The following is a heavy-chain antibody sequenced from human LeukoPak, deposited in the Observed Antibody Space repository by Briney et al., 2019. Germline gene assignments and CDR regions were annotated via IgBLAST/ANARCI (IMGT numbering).Heavy chain of an antibody. CDR3: TTDGTGYDILTGYYYYGMDV. Sequence: PGGSLRLSCAASGFTFSNAWMSWVRQAPGKGLEWVGRIKSKTDSGTTDYAAPVKGRFTISRDDSKNTLYLQMNSLKTEDTAVYYCTTDGTGYDILTGYYYYGMDVWGQGTTVTVSS. J-gene: IGHJ6*02. CDR1: GFTFSNAW. D-gene: IGHD3-9*01. V-gene: IGHV3-15*01. CDR2: IKSKTDSGTT.